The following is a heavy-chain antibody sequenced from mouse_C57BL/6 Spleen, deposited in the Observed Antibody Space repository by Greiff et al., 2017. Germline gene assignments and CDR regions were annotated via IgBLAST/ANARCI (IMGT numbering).Heavy chain of an antibody. CDR1: GYTFTSYW. V-gene: IGHV1-52*01. Sequence: QVQLQQPGAELVRPGSSVKLSCKASGYTFTSYWMHWVKQRPIQGLEWIGNIDPSDSETHYNQKFKDKATLTVDKSSSTAYMQLSSLTSEDSAVYDCARARYYGSSGWYFDVWGTGTTVTVSS. D-gene: IGHD1-1*01. CDR3: ARARYYGSSGWYFDV. CDR2: IDPSDSET. J-gene: IGHJ1*03.